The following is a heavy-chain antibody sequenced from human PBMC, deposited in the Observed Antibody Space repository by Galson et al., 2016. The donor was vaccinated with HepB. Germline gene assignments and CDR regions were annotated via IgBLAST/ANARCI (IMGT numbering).Heavy chain of an antibody. V-gene: IGHV4-59*01. CDR3: ARGLKAARHYYYYYYMDV. J-gene: IGHJ6*03. CDR2: IYYSGST. Sequence: VSGGSISSYYWSWIRQPPGKGLEWIGYIYYSGSTNYNPSLKSRVTISVDTSKNQFSLKLSSVTAADTAVYYCARGLKAARHYYYYYYMDVWGKGTTVTVSS. D-gene: IGHD6-6*01. CDR1: GGSISSYY.